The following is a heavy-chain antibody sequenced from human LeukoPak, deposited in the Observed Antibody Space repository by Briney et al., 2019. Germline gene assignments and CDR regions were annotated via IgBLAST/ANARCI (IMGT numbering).Heavy chain of an antibody. CDR1: GFTFSSYA. D-gene: IGHD4-17*01. V-gene: IGHV3-23*01. CDR2: ISGSGGST. J-gene: IGHJ6*02. CDR3: AKDPNPYGDYGMDV. Sequence: GGSLRLSCAASGFTFSSYAMSWVRQAPGKGLEWVSAISGSGGSTYYADSVKGRLTISRDNSKNTLYLHMDSLRVEDTAVYYCAKDPNPYGDYGMDVWGQGTTVTVSS.